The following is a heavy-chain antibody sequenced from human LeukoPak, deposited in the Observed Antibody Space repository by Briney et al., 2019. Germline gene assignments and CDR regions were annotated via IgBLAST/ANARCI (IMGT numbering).Heavy chain of an antibody. CDR1: GYTFTSYY. J-gene: IGHJ4*02. CDR3: ARRELAGSTAYFDY. D-gene: IGHD1-26*01. V-gene: IGHV1-46*01. CDR2: INPSGGST. Sequence: ASVKVSCKASGYTFTSYYIHWVRQAPGQGLEWMGIINPSGGSTNYAQDFQGRVTMTRDTSTSTVYMELSSLRSEDTAVYYRARRELAGSTAYFDYSGQGTLVTVSS.